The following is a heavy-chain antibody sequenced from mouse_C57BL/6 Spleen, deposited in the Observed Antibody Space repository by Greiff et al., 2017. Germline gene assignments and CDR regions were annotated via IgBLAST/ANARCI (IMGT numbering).Heavy chain of an antibody. CDR2: IDPSDSYT. CDR1: GYTFTSYW. J-gene: IGHJ2*01. Sequence: VQLQQSGAELVRPGTSVKLSCKASGYTFTSYWMHWVKQRPGQGLEWIGVIDPSDSYTNYNQKFKGKATLTVDTSSSTAYMQLSSLTSEDSAVYYCARAGTTVVEDPYFDYWGQGTTLTVSS. CDR3: ARAGTTVVEDPYFDY. D-gene: IGHD1-1*01. V-gene: IGHV1-59*01.